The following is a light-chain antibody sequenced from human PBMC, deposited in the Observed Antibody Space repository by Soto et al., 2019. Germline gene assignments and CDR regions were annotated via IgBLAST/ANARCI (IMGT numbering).Light chain of an antibody. J-gene: IGKJ1*01. CDR2: AAS. CDR3: QQADSVPWT. Sequence: DIQMTQSPSSVSASVGDRVTITCRASHDITWLVWYQQKSGKAPKLLKFAASSLQSGDPSRFSGSGSGTDFTLTISSLQPEDFATYYCQQADSVPWTFGQGTKVEIK. V-gene: IGKV1D-12*01. CDR1: HDITW.